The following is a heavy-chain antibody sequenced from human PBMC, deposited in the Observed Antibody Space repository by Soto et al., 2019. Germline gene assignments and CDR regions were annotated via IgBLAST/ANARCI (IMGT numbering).Heavy chain of an antibody. V-gene: IGHV1-18*01. CDR1: GYTFTSYG. J-gene: IGHJ5*02. Sequence: QVQLVQSGAEVKKPGASVKVSCKASGYTFTSYGISWVRQAPGQGREWMGWINAYNGNTNYAQKLQGRVNMPTDTSTSTAYTELRTLRSDDTAVYYCARVLPPFDPWGQGTLVTVSS. CDR2: INAYNGNT. CDR3: ARVLPPFDP.